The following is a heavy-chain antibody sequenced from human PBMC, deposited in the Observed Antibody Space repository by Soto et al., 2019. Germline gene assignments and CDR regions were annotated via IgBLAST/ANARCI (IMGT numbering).Heavy chain of an antibody. CDR3: ARDLVSGSASC. J-gene: IGHJ4*02. V-gene: IGHV3-23*01. Sequence: GGCLRLSCAASGFPFTGYAMSWVRQAPGKGLEWVSAISGHGDATFYADSVKGRFTISRDNSKNTLYLHMNSLRAEDTAVYYCARDLVSGSASCWGQGTLVTVSS. CDR2: ISGHGDAT. D-gene: IGHD6-19*01. CDR1: GFPFTGYA.